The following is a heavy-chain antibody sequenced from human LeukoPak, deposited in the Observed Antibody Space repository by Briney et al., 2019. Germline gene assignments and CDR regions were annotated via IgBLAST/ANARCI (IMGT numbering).Heavy chain of an antibody. D-gene: IGHD2-2*01. CDR2: VYEDGKA. CDR3: ARLDCSSASCYFYYYYMDV. Sequence: SETLSLTCNVSGGLISGTNNYWGWIRQPPGKGLEWIGHVYEDGKAYSSPSLRSRVTISADTSKNQFSLKLRSVTAADTGVYYCARLDCSSASCYFYYYYMDVWGKGTTVTVSS. V-gene: IGHV4-39*01. CDR1: GGLISGTNNY. J-gene: IGHJ6*03.